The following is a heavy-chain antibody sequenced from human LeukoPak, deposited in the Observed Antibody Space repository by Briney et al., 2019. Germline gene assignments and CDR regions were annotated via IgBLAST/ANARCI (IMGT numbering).Heavy chain of an antibody. CDR3: TIGSSSGSLAY. J-gene: IGHJ4*02. Sequence: PSETLSLTCTVSGGSISSYYWSWIRQPPGKGLEWIGYIYYSGSTNYNPSLKSRVTISVDTSKNQFSLFLRSVTAADTAIYYCTIGSSSGSLAYWGQGTLVTVSS. V-gene: IGHV4-59*12. CDR1: GGSISSYY. CDR2: IYYSGST. D-gene: IGHD2-15*01.